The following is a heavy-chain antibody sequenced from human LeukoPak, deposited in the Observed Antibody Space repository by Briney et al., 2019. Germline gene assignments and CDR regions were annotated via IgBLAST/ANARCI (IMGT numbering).Heavy chain of an antibody. J-gene: IGHJ4*02. CDR2: IWYDGSNK. Sequence: GRSLRLSCAASGFTISSYCMHWVRQAPGKGLEWVAVIWYDGSNKYYADSVKGRVTTSRDNSKNTLYLQMTSLRAEDTAVYSCAKDGHSSAYYFNYRGKATLVT. CDR3: AKDGHSSAYYFNY. V-gene: IGHV3-33*06. D-gene: IGHD3-22*01. CDR1: GFTISSYC.